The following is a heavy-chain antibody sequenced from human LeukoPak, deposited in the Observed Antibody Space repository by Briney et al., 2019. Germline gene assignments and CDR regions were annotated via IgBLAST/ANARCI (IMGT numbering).Heavy chain of an antibody. CDR1: GYTFTSYG. CDR2: IIPIFGTA. J-gene: IGHJ4*02. Sequence: ASVKVSCKASGYTFTSYGISWVRQAPGQGLEWMGGIIPIFGTANYAQKFQGRVTITADESTSTAYMELSSLRSEDTAVYYCARDLVGATPDYWGQGTLVTVSS. D-gene: IGHD1-26*01. CDR3: ARDLVGATPDY. V-gene: IGHV1-69*13.